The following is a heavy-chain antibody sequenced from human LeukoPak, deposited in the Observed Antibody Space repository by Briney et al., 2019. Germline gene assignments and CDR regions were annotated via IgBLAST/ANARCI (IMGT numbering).Heavy chain of an antibody. D-gene: IGHD5-18*01. V-gene: IGHV3-30*04. Sequence: PGGSLRLSCAASGFTFSSYAMHWVRQAPGKGLEWVAVISYDGSNKYYANSVKGRFTISRDNSKNTLYLQMNSLRAGDTAVYYCARVQYSYGYPDRPDYWGQGTLVTVSS. CDR1: GFTFSSYA. CDR3: ARVQYSYGYPDRPDY. CDR2: ISYDGSNK. J-gene: IGHJ4*02.